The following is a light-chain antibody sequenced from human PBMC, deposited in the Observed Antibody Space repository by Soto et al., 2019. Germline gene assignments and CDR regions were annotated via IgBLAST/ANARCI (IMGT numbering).Light chain of an antibody. V-gene: IGLV2-8*01. CDR1: SSDVGTYKY. CDR2: EVS. J-gene: IGLJ1*01. CDR3: SSYAGTHNYV. Sequence: QSALTQPPFASGSPGQSVTISCTGTSSDVGTYKYVSWYQQHPGKVPKVMIYEVSKRPPGVPDRFSGSKSGNTASLTVSGLQAEDEADYYCSSYAGTHNYVFGTGTQLTVL.